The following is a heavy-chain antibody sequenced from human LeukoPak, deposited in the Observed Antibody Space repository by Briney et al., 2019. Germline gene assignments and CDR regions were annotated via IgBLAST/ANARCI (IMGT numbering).Heavy chain of an antibody. CDR1: GFTFSSYG. D-gene: IGHD3-10*01. CDR2: ISYDGSNK. CDR3: AKVSTHYYYGSGSHFDY. V-gene: IGHV3-30*18. Sequence: GGSLRLSCAASGFTFSSYGMHWVRQAPGKGLEWVAVISYDGSNKYYADSVKGRFTISRDNFKNTLYLQMNSLRAEDTAVYYCAKVSTHYYYGSGSHFDYWGQGTLVTVSS. J-gene: IGHJ4*02.